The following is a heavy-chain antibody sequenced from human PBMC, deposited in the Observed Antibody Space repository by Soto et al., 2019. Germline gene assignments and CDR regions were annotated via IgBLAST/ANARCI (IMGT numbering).Heavy chain of an antibody. CDR3: ARAPEPLMVRGVSGNDAFDI. Sequence: GGSLRLSCAASGFTFSTYSMNWVRQAPGKGLEWVSSISSSSSYIYYADSVKGRFTISRDNAKNSLYLQMDSLRAEDTAVYSCARAPEPLMVRGVSGNDAFDIWGHGTMATVSS. CDR1: GFTFSTYS. D-gene: IGHD3-10*01. V-gene: IGHV3-21*01. CDR2: ISSSSSYI. J-gene: IGHJ3*02.